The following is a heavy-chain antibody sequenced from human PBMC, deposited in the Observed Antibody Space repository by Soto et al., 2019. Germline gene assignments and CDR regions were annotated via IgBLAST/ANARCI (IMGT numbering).Heavy chain of an antibody. J-gene: IGHJ6*02. CDR2: IIPIIGTG. CDR3: ARHREAETTFYYAMDV. D-gene: IGHD4-17*01. V-gene: IGHV1-69*01. Sequence: QVHLVQSGAEVKKPGSSVKVSCKVSGGILRSSFAISWVRQAPGQGLEWMGGIIPIIGTGKYAEKFQGRVIITADESTGTAYVEVTGLRSEDTAVYFCARHREAETTFYYAMDVWGQGTTVTVSS. CDR1: GGILRSSFA.